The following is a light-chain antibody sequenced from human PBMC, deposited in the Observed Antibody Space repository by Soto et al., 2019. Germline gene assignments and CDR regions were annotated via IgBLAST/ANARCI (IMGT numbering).Light chain of an antibody. CDR2: DIS. V-gene: IGKV3-20*01. J-gene: IGKJ4*01. CDR3: QYQGT. Sequence: IVLTQSPGTLSLSPGERATLSCRASQSVGRRYLAWYQQKPGQAPRLLIYDISERASDIPDRFSGSGSGTDFTLTISRLVPEDFAVYYCQYQGTLGGGTKVEIK. CDR1: QSVGRRY.